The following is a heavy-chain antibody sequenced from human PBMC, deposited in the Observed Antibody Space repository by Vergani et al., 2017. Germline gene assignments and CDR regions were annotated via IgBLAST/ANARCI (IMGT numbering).Heavy chain of an antibody. CDR2: IYYSGST. V-gene: IGHV4-39*07. J-gene: IGHJ6*02. CDR3: ARVRRXDSSGYYYYYGMDV. CDR1: GGSITYGAFY. D-gene: IGHD3-22*01. Sequence: QLQLQESGPGLVKPSETLSLTCTVSGGSITYGAFYWGWIRQSPGKGLEWIGSIYYSGSTNYNPSLKSRVTISVDTSKNQFSLKLSSVTAADTAVYYCARVRRXDSSGYYYYYGMDVWGQGTTVTVSS.